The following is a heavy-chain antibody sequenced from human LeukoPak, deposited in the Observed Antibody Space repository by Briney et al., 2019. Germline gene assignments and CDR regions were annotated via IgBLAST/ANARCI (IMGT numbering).Heavy chain of an antibody. D-gene: IGHD3-22*01. CDR2: ISAYNGNT. CDR1: GGTFSSYA. CDR3: ARDMGYYDSSGLRGLE. V-gene: IGHV1-18*01. Sequence: ASVKVSCRASGGTFSSYAISWVRQAPGQGLEWMGWISAYNGNTNYAQKLQGRVTMTTDTSTSTAYMELRSLRSDDTAVYYCARDMGYYDSSGLRGLEWGQGTLVTVSS. J-gene: IGHJ4*02.